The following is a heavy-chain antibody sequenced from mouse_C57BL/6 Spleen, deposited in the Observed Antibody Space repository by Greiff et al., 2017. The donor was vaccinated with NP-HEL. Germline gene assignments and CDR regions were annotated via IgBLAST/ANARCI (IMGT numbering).Heavy chain of an antibody. J-gene: IGHJ3*01. Sequence: EVQLVESGAELVRPGASVKLSCTASGFNIKDDYMHWVKQRPEQGLEWIGWIDPENGDTEYASKFQGKATITADTSSNTAYLQLSSLTSEDTAVYYCTTDGYYEAYWGQGTLVTVSA. CDR3: TTDGYYEAY. D-gene: IGHD2-3*01. CDR1: GFNIKDDY. CDR2: IDPENGDT. V-gene: IGHV14-4*01.